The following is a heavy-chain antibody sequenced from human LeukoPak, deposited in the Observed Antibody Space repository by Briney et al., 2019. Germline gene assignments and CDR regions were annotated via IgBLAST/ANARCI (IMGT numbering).Heavy chain of an antibody. CDR2: IFYSGNT. V-gene: IGHV4-39*01. CDR3: ASQPYCTNGVCYTFGY. D-gene: IGHD2-8*01. Sequence: SETLSLTCTVSGGSITSSSYYWGWIRQPPGKGLEWIGSIFYSGNTYYNPSLKGRVTMSVDTSKNHFSLKLTSVTAADTAVYYCASQPYCTNGVCYTFGYWGQGTLVTVSS. J-gene: IGHJ4*02. CDR1: GGSITSSSYY.